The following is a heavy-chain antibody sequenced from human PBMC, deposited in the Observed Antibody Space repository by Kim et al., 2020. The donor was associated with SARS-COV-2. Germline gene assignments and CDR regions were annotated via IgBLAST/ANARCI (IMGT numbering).Heavy chain of an antibody. Sequence: GGSLRLSCSASGFTFSSYAMHWVRQAPGKGLEYVSAISSNGGSTYYADSVKGRFTISRDNSKNTLYLQMSSLRAEDTAVYYCVKDFGGQWEPLDYYYYGMDVWGQGTTVTVSS. D-gene: IGHD1-26*01. CDR2: ISSNGGST. V-gene: IGHV3-64D*09. CDR3: VKDFGGQWEPLDYYYYGMDV. J-gene: IGHJ6*02. CDR1: GFTFSSYA.